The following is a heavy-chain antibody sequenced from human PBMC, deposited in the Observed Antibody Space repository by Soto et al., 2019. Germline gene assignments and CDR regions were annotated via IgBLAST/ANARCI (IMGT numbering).Heavy chain of an antibody. CDR1: GFTFSYYS. V-gene: IGHV3-11*01. D-gene: IGHD6-6*01. J-gene: IGHJ4*02. CDR2: IDSRGRTL. Sequence: GGSLTLSCVASGFTFSYYSMSWIRQAPGKGLEWLAFIDSRGRTLSYADSVRGRFTISRDNAENSVYLQMDSLRADDTAVYYCARQDARNYIDSWGQGNSVTVSS. CDR3: ARQDARNYIDS.